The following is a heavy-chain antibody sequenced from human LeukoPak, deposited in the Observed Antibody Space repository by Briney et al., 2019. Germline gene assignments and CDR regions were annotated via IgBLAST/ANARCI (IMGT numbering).Heavy chain of an antibody. CDR3: ARAPATNEWRCMDY. J-gene: IGHJ4*02. Sequence: GGSLRLSCAASGFTFSNYWMGWVRQAPGRGLEWVANIKQDGSEKRYVDPVKGRFTISRDNAKNSLYLQMNSLRAEDTAVYYCARAPATNEWRCMDYWGQGTLVTVSS. CDR2: IKQDGSEK. D-gene: IGHD2-8*02. CDR1: GFTFSNYW. V-gene: IGHV3-7*01.